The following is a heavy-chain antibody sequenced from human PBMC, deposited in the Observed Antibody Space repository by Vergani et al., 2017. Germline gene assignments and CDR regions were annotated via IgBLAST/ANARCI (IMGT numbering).Heavy chain of an antibody. CDR2: ISYDGSNK. Sequence: QVQLVESGGGVVQPGRSLRLSCAASGFTFSSYAMHWVRQAPGKGLEWVAVISYDGSNKYHADSVKGRFTISRDNSKNTLHLQMNSLRAEDTAVYYCARGASGDYVSSFDYWGQGTLVTVSS. CDR3: ARGASGDYVSSFDY. CDR1: GFTFSSYA. D-gene: IGHD4-17*01. V-gene: IGHV3-30-3*01. J-gene: IGHJ4*02.